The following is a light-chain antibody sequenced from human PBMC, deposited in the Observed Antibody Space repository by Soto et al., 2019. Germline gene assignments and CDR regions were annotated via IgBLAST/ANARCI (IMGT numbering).Light chain of an antibody. CDR1: NSGVFIYDS. J-gene: IGLJ1*01. CDR2: EVI. V-gene: IGLV2-14*01. Sequence: SALTQTLSASGTAGQSITISCTGRNSGVFIYDSVSWYQHPPARAPKLIVSEVIHRPAAVANSFSGSKSGNTASLTISGLQAVDEAAYYFTTYTGYNFRYIVGSWPKVTVL. CDR3: TTYTGYNFRYI.